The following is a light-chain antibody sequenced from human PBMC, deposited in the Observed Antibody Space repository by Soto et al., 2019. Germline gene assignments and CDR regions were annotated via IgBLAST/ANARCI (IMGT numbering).Light chain of an antibody. CDR1: SSDVGGYNF. CDR2: GVT. CDR3: SSYTTSSPYV. J-gene: IGLJ1*01. V-gene: IGLV2-14*01. Sequence: LTQPASLSGSPRQSITIPCTGTSSDVGGYNFVSWYQQRPGEAPTLTIYGVTNRPSGLFTRFSCSKSGNAASLTISGLQTEDEADYCCSSYTTSSPYVFGTGTKVTV.